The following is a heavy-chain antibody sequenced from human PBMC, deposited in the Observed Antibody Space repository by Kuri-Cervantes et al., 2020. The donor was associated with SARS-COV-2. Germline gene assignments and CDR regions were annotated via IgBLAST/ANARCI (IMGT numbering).Heavy chain of an antibody. CDR2: IDWDDDK. V-gene: IGHV2-70*04. Sequence: SGPKLVKPTQTHTLTCTFSGFSLSTSGMRASWIRQPPGKALEWLARIDWDDDKFYSTSLKTRLTISKDTSKNQVVLTMTNMDPVDTATYYCARIQAATVIADYWGQGTLVTVSS. CDR1: GFSLSTSGMR. D-gene: IGHD4-11*01. J-gene: IGHJ4*02. CDR3: ARIQAATVIADY.